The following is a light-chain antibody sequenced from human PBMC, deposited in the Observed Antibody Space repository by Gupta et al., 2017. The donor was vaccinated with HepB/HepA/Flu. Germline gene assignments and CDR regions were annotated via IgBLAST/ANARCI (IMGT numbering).Light chain of an antibody. V-gene: IGLV1-44*01. Sequence: QSALTQPPSVSGPPGQRVTMSCSGSRSNIGKNNVNWYRQLPGTAPKLVIFTNNQRPSGVPDRFSGSKSGTSASLAISGLQAEDEADYYCAPWDDSRKAGVFGGGTRLTVL. J-gene: IGLJ3*02. CDR2: TNN. CDR1: RSNIGKNN. CDR3: APWDDSRKAGV.